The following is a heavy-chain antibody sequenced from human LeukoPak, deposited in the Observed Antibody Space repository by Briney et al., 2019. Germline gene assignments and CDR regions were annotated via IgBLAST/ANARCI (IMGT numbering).Heavy chain of an antibody. D-gene: IGHD3-22*01. V-gene: IGHV1-18*01. Sequence: ASVKVSCNASGYTFTSYGISWVRQAPGQGLEWMGWISAYNGNTNYAQKLQGRVTMTTDTSTSTAYMELRSLRSDDTAVYYCARVADYYDSSGYSYYFDHWGQGTLVTVSS. J-gene: IGHJ4*02. CDR1: GYTFTSYG. CDR3: ARVADYYDSSGYSYYFDH. CDR2: ISAYNGNT.